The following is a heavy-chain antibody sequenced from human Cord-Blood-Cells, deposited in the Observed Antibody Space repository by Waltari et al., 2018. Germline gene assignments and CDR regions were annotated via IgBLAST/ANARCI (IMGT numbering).Heavy chain of an antibody. J-gene: IGHJ4*02. CDR1: GFTFSSYG. CDR3: AKDRTGYSSSWTLIDY. Sequence: QVQLMESGGGVVQPGGSLRLSCAASGFTFSSYGMHWVRQAPGKGLEWVAFIRYDGSNKYYADSVKGRFTISRDNSKNTLYLQMNSLRAEDTAVYYCAKDRTGYSSSWTLIDYWGQGTLVTVSS. V-gene: IGHV3-30*02. CDR2: IRYDGSNK. D-gene: IGHD6-13*01.